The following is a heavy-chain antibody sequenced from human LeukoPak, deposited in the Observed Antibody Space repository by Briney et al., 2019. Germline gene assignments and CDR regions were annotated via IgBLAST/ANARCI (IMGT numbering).Heavy chain of an antibody. CDR1: GGSISNYY. J-gene: IGHJ3*01. CDR3: ARPAGGDYAFDF. V-gene: IGHV4-59*08. Sequence: SETLSLTCTVSGGSISNYYRSWIRQPPGKGLEWIGYIYYSGSTNYNPSLKSRVTISVDTSRNQFSLKLSSVTAADTAVYYCARPAGGDYAFDFWGQGAMVTVSS. D-gene: IGHD2-21*02. CDR2: IYYSGST.